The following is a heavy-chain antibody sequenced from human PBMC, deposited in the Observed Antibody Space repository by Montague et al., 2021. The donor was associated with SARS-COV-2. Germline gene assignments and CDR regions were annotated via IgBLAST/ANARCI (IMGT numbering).Heavy chain of an antibody. Sequence: SETLSLTCTVSGGSISSSSYYWGWIRQPPGKGLEWIGSIYYSGSTYYXPSLKSRVTISVDTSKNQFSLKLSSVTAADTAVYYCAREDGWLSRGSYYFDYWGQGTLVTVSS. CDR1: GGSISSSSYY. J-gene: IGHJ4*02. CDR2: IYYSGST. CDR3: AREDGWLSRGSYYFDY. D-gene: IGHD3-22*01. V-gene: IGHV4-39*07.